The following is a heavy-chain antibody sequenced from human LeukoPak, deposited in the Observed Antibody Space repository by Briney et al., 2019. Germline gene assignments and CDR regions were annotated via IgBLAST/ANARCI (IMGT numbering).Heavy chain of an antibody. V-gene: IGHV3-30-3*01. D-gene: IGHD5-18*01. CDR2: ISYDGSNK. CDR1: GFTFSSYA. Sequence: PGRSLRLSCAASGFTFSSYAMHWVRQAPGKGLEWVAVISYDGSNKYYADSVKGRFTISRDHSQNTLYLQMHSLRAEDTAVYYCARTRGYSYGHSSEAYYFDYWGQGTLVTVSS. CDR3: ARTRGYSYGHSSEAYYFDY. J-gene: IGHJ4*02.